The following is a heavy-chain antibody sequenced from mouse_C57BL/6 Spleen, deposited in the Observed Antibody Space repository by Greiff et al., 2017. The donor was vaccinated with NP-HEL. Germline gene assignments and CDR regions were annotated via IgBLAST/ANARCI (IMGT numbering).Heavy chain of an antibody. CDR1: GYTFTDYE. V-gene: IGHV1-15*01. CDR3: TRLVTGTGFDY. Sequence: QVQLQQSGAELVRPGASVTLSCKASGYTFTDYEMHWVKQTPVHGLEWIGAIDPETGGTAYNQKFKGKAILTADKSSSTAYMELRSLTSEDSSVYYCTRLVTGTGFDYWGQGTTLTVSS. J-gene: IGHJ2*01. D-gene: IGHD4-1*01. CDR2: IDPETGGT.